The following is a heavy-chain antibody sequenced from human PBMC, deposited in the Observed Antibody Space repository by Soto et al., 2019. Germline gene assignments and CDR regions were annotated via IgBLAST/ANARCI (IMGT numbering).Heavy chain of an antibody. V-gene: IGHV4-39*01. CDR2: IYYSGST. D-gene: IGHD2-15*01. Sequence: QLQLQESGPGLVKPSETLSLTCTVSGGSISSSSYYWGWIRQPPGKGLEWIGSIYYSGSTYYNPSRKGRVTLSVDTAKNQFSLKLSSVTAADTAVYYCARLVVVADYWGQGTLVTVSS. J-gene: IGHJ4*02. CDR3: ARLVVVADY. CDR1: GGSISSSSYY.